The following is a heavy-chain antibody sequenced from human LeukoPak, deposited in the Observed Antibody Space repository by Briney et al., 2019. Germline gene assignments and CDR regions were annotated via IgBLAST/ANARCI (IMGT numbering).Heavy chain of an antibody. V-gene: IGHV1-2*04. Sequence: GASVKVSCKASGYTFTSYGISWVRQAPGQGLEWMGWINPNSGGTNYAQKFQGWVTMTRDTSISTAYMELSRLRSDDTAVYYCARDRIYSGYDNYYYYGMDVWGQGTTVTVSS. CDR3: ARDRIYSGYDNYYYYGMDV. J-gene: IGHJ6*02. CDR1: GYTFTSYG. CDR2: INPNSGGT. D-gene: IGHD5-12*01.